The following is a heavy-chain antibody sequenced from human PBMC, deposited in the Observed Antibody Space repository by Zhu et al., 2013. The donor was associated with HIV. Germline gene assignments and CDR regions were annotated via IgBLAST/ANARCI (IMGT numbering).Heavy chain of an antibody. CDR1: GFSVSSNY. CDR2: IYSGGST. CDR3: ARQLHASKSGSNHGPFDY. J-gene: IGHJ4*02. Sequence: EVQLVESGGGLIQPGGSLRLSCAASGFSVSSNYMSWVRQAPGEGLEWVSVIYSGGSTYYADSVKGRFTISRDSSKNTLDLQMNSLRVEDTAVYYCARQLHASKSGSNHGPFDYWGQGTLVTVSS. D-gene: IGHD1-26*01. V-gene: IGHV3-53*01.